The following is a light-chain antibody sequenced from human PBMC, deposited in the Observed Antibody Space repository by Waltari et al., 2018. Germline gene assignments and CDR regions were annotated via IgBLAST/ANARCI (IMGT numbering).Light chain of an antibody. CDR2: KAS. CDR3: QQYNSYSLYT. Sequence: DIQMTQSPSTLSASVGDRVTITCRASQSISSWLAWYQQKPGKAPKLLIYKASSLESGVPSRFSGSGSGTEFTLTISSPQPDDFATYYCQQYNSYSLYTFGQGTKLEIK. J-gene: IGKJ2*01. CDR1: QSISSW. V-gene: IGKV1-5*03.